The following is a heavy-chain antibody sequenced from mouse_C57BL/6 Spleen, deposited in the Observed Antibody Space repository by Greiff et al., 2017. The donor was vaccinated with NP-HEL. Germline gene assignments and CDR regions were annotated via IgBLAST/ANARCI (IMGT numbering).Heavy chain of an antibody. V-gene: IGHV5-17*01. D-gene: IGHD2-4*01. CDR1: GFTFSDYG. CDR2: ISSGSSTI. Sequence: EVKLVESGGGLVKPGGSLKLSCAASGFTFSDYGMHWVRQAPEKGLEWVAYISSGSSTIYYADTVKGRFTISRDNAKNTLFLQMTSLRSEDTAMYYCARGGAYDYDWYFDVWGTGTTVTVSS. CDR3: ARGGAYDYDWYFDV. J-gene: IGHJ1*03.